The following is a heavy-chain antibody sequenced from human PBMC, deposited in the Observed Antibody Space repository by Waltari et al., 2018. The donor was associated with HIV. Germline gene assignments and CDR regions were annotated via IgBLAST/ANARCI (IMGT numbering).Heavy chain of an antibody. V-gene: IGHV4-34*01. D-gene: IGHD1-1*01. J-gene: IGHJ6*02. Sequence: QVQLQQWGAGLLTPSEPLSLTCAVYGGSFSDYRWIWIRQPPGKGLEWIGEINHSGSTNYNPSLKSRVTMSLDTSKNQFSLKLSSVTAADTAVYYCARRRMESYGMDVWGQGTTVTVSS. CDR2: INHSGST. CDR1: GGSFSDYR. CDR3: ARRRMESYGMDV.